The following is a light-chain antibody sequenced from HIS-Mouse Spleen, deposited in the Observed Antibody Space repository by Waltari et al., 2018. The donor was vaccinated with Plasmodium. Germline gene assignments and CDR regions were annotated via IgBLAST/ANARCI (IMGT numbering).Light chain of an antibody. V-gene: IGLV3-10*01. CDR2: EDS. J-gene: IGLJ3*02. CDR3: YSTDSSGNHRV. Sequence: SYELTQPPSVSVSPGQTPGIPCSGAALQKKYAYWYQQKSGQAPVLVIYEDSKRPSGIPERFPGSSSGTMATLTISGAQVEDEADYYCYSTDSSGNHRVFGGGTKLTVL. CDR1: ALQKKY.